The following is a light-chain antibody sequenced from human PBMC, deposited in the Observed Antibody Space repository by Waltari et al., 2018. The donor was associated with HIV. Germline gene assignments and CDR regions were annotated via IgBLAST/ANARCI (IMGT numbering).Light chain of an antibody. V-gene: IGLV1-44*01. Sequence: QSVLTQSPSASGTPGQRVSISCSGSSSNIGRNNVNWYQQVPGTAPKLLIYNTNQRPSGVPDRFSGFKSGTSASLAISGLQSEDEADFYCAAWDDSLKDYVFGTGTEITV. CDR1: SSNIGRNN. J-gene: IGLJ1*01. CDR3: AAWDDSLKDYV. CDR2: NTN.